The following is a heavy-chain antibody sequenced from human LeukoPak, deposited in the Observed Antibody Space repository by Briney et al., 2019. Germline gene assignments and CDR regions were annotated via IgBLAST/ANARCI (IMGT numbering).Heavy chain of an antibody. CDR3: ARRQRNDYYDSSGYTTFGAFDI. D-gene: IGHD3-22*01. V-gene: IGHV5-51*01. Sequence: GESLKISCKGSGYSFTSYWIGWVRQMPGKGLEWMGIIYPGDSDTRYSPSFQGQFTISADKSISTAYLQWSSLKASDTAMYYCARRQRNDYYDSSGYTTFGAFDIWGQGTMVTVSS. J-gene: IGHJ3*02. CDR1: GYSFTSYW. CDR2: IYPGDSDT.